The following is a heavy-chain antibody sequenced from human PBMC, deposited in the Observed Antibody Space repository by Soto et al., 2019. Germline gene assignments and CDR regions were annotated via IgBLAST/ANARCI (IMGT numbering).Heavy chain of an antibody. D-gene: IGHD6-25*01. J-gene: IGHJ5*02. CDR3: AAHSLPSQRRPKRDNSFAP. V-gene: IGHV4-39*01. CDR1: GASISRSSYC. Sequence: SETLSLTCTVSGASISRSSYCWAWIRQAPGKGLEWIASICYSGATYSNPSLRSRVFISIDTSKKQFSLRLTSGTAADTATYYCAAHSLPSQRRPKRDNSFAPWGQATLVTVPS. CDR2: ICYSGAT.